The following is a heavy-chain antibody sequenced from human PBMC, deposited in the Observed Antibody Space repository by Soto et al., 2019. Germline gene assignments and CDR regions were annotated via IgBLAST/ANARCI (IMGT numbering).Heavy chain of an antibody. CDR3: AKEAYYDSSGSLGAWYYYGMDV. CDR2: ISYDGSNK. V-gene: IGHV3-30*18. CDR1: GFTFSSYG. Sequence: PVGSLRLSCAASGFTFSSYGMHWVRQAPGKGLEWVAVISYDGSNKYYADSVKGRFTISRDNSKNTLYLQMNSLRAEDTAVYYCAKEAYYDSSGSLGAWYYYGMDVWGQGTTVTVSS. D-gene: IGHD3-22*01. J-gene: IGHJ6*02.